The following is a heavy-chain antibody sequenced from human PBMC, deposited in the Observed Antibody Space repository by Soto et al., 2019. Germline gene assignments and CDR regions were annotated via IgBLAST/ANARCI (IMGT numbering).Heavy chain of an antibody. CDR3: TRDGAYDYVWGSYRYVY. CDR1: GFTFGDYA. V-gene: IGHV3-49*03. Sequence: GGSLRLSCTASGFTFGDYAMSWFRQAPGKGLEWVGFIRSKAYGGTTEYAAYVKGRFTISRDDSKSIAYLQMNSLKTEDTAVYYCTRDGAYDYVWGSYRYVYWGQGTLVTVSS. J-gene: IGHJ4*02. D-gene: IGHD3-16*02. CDR2: IRSKAYGGTT.